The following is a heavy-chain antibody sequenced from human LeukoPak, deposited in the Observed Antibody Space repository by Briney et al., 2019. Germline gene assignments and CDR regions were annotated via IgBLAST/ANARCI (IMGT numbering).Heavy chain of an antibody. CDR1: GGSFSGYY. V-gene: IGHV4-34*01. J-gene: IGHJ6*02. Sequence: SETLSLTCAVYGGSFSGYYWSWIRQPPGKGLEWIGEINHSGSTNYNPSLKSRVTISVDRSKNQFSLKLSSVTAADTAVYYCARGVTETNYYYYGMDVWGQGTTVTVSS. CDR3: ARGVTETNYYYYGMDV. D-gene: IGHD4-17*01. CDR2: INHSGST.